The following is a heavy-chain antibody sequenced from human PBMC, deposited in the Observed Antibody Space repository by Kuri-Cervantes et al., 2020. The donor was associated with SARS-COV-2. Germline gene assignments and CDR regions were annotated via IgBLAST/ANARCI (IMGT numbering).Heavy chain of an antibody. Sequence: GSLRLSCAVYGGSFSGYYWSWIRQPPGKGLEWIGEINHSGSTNYNPSLKSRVTISVGTSKNQFSLKLSSVTAADTAVYYCARGRSFVGNWGQGTLVTVSS. V-gene: IGHV4-34*01. J-gene: IGHJ4*02. D-gene: IGHD3-16*01. CDR2: INHSGST. CDR1: GGSFSGYY. CDR3: ARGRSFVGN.